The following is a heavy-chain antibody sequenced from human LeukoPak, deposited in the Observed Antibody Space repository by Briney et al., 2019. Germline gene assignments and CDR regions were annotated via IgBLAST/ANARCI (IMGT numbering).Heavy chain of an antibody. Sequence: SSETLSLTCTVSGGSISSYYWSWIRQPPGKGLEWIGYIYYSGSTNYNLSLKSRVTISVDTSKNQFSLKLGSVTAADTAVYYCARVIRSGYVSYYYGMDVWGQGTTVTVSS. J-gene: IGHJ6*02. CDR2: IYYSGST. V-gene: IGHV4-59*01. CDR3: ARVIRSGYVSYYYGMDV. D-gene: IGHD5-12*01. CDR1: GGSISSYY.